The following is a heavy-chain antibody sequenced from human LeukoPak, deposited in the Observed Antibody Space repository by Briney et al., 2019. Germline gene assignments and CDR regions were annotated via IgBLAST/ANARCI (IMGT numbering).Heavy chain of an antibody. CDR2: ISGGGGST. V-gene: IGHV3-43*02. CDR1: GFTFDNYA. J-gene: IGHJ4*02. D-gene: IGHD6-13*01. CDR3: AKVLGSSSWYSLGY. Sequence: GGSLRLSCAASGFTFDNYAMHWVRQAPGKGLEWVSLISGGGGSTSYADSVKGRFTISRDNSKGSLYLQMNSLTTEDTALYYCAKVLGSSSWYSLGYWGQGTLVTVSS.